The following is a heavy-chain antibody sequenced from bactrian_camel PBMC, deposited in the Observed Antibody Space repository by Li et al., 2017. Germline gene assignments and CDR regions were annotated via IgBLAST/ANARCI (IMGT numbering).Heavy chain of an antibody. V-gene: IGHV3S10*01. CDR1: GYTIRRYN. Sequence: VQLVESGGGSVQAGGSLRLSCVASGYTIRRYNMGWFRQAPGKEREGVARISGKSRTFYAESVKGRFTVSRDKDEYVVHLEMNNLEPDDTAMYYCSARRSSTIGRIGPLDYDHWGQGTQVTVS. J-gene: IGHJ4*01. CDR3: SARRSSTIGRIGPLDYDH. CDR2: ISGKSRT. D-gene: IGHD1*01.